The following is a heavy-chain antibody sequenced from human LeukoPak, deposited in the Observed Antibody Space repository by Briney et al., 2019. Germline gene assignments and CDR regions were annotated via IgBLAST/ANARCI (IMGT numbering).Heavy chain of an antibody. CDR3: AKDPSDDGDSSFDY. V-gene: IGHV3-30*02. CDR2: IRYDGSNK. D-gene: IGHD4-17*01. CDR1: GFTFSSYG. J-gene: IGHJ4*02. Sequence: GGSLRLSCAASGFTFSSYGMHWVRQAPGKGLEWVAFIRYDGSNKYYADSVKGRFTISRDNSKNTLYLQMNSLRAEDTAVYYCAKDPSDDGDSSFDYWGQGTLVTVSS.